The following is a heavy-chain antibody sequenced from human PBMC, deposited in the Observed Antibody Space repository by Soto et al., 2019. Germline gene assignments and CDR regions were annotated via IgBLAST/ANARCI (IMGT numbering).Heavy chain of an antibody. V-gene: IGHV3-9*01. CDR1: GFTFDDYA. J-gene: IGHJ6*02. CDR2: ISWNSGSI. D-gene: IGHD4-17*01. CDR3: AKDSGHGDDGDYYSGMDV. Sequence: EVQLVESGGGLVQPGRSLRLSCAASGFTFDDYAMHWVRQAPGKGLEWVSGISWNSGSIGYADSVKGRFTISRDNAKNSLYLQMNSLRAEDTALYDCAKDSGHGDDGDYYSGMDVWGQGTTVTVSS.